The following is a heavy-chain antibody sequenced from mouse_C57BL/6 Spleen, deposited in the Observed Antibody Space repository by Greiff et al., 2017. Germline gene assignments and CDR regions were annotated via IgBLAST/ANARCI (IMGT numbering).Heavy chain of an antibody. CDR3: ARGYFDV. Sequence: QVQLKQPGAELVKPGASVKLSCRASGYTFTSYWMQWVKQRPGQGLEWIGEIDPSDSYTNYNQKFKGKATLTVDTSSSTAYMQLSSLTSEDSAVYYCARGYFDVWGTGTTVTVSS. CDR2: IDPSDSYT. V-gene: IGHV1-50*01. J-gene: IGHJ1*03. CDR1: GYTFTSYW.